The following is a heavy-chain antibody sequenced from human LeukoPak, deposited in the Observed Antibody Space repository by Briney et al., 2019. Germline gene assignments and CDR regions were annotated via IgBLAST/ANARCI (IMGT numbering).Heavy chain of an antibody. CDR1: GFTFRDYA. D-gene: IGHD1/OR15-1a*01. V-gene: IGHV3-33*01. J-gene: IGHJ4*01. CDR2: IWYDGSNK. CDR3: ARGVGTMGGRPDY. Sequence: PGGSLRLSCVGSGFTFRDYAMHWVRQAPDRGLEWVASIWYDGSNKYYADSVTGRFTISRDNSKNTVYLQMNSQRVEDTAMYYCARGVGTMGGRPDYWGQGTQVTVSS.